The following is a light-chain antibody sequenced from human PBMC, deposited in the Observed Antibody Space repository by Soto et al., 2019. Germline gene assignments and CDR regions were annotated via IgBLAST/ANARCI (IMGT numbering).Light chain of an antibody. V-gene: IGLV2-14*01. Sequence: QSVLTQPASVSGSPGQSITISCTGSSSDVGAYNFVSWYQHHPGKAPKLILYEVTTHTSGASSRFSGSKSGNTASLTISGLQADDEANYYCSSYTSSNTPYVVGTGTKVTVL. CDR2: EVT. CDR1: SSDVGAYNF. CDR3: SSYTSSNTPYV. J-gene: IGLJ1*01.